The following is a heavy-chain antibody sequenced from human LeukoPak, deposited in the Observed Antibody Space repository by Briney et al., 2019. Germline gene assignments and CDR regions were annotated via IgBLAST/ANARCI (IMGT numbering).Heavy chain of an antibody. CDR2: IDWDDDK. V-gene: IGHV2-70*04. CDR1: GLSLSTSAMR. CDR3: ARISSGYYDSSGYDDY. Sequence: STPALVKPTQTLTLPCTFSGLSLSTSAMRVSWIRQPPGKALEWLARIDWDDDKFYSTSLKTRLTISKDTSKNQVVLTMTNMDPVDTATYYCARISSGYYDSSGYDDYWGQGTLVTVSS. D-gene: IGHD3-22*01. J-gene: IGHJ4*02.